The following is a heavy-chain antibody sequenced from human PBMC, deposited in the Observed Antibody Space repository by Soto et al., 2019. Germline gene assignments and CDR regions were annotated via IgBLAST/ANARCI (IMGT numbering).Heavy chain of an antibody. V-gene: IGHV3-33*01. J-gene: IGHJ4*02. CDR2: IWYDGSNT. Sequence: QVQLVESGGGVVQPGRSLRLSCAASGFTFSSYGMHWVRQAPGKGLEWVAIIWYDGSNTYYADSVKGRFTISRDNSKNTLYLQMNSLRAEDTALYYCARDLAYGKDYWGQGTLVTVSS. CDR3: ARDLAYGKDY. CDR1: GFTFSSYG. D-gene: IGHD3-10*01.